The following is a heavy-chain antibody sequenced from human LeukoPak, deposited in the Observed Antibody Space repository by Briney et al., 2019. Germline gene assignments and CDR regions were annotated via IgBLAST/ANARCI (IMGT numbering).Heavy chain of an antibody. CDR2: ITPIFGKP. Sequence: SVKVSCKASGDIFSSSVVSWVRQAPGQGLEWMGGITPIFGKPNYAPKFRDRITITTDESTSIVYMEVSRLRSEDTAIYYCASPGTKITPGIFRLGGREPLVPV. D-gene: IGHD3/OR15-3a*01. CDR1: GDIFSSSV. CDR3: ASPGTKITPGIFRL. V-gene: IGHV1-69*05. J-gene: IGHJ4*02.